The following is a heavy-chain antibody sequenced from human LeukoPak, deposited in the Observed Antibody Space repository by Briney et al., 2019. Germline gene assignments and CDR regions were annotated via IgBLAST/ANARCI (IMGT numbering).Heavy chain of an antibody. CDR1: GFTVSSKY. CDR3: AKPGPSSYSGEREYYFDY. Sequence: GGSLRLSCAASGFTVSSKYMSWVRQAPGKGLEWVSAISGSGGSTYYADSVKGRFTISRDNSKNTLYLQMNSLRAEDTAVYYCAKPGPSSYSGEREYYFDYWGQGTLVTVSS. J-gene: IGHJ4*02. D-gene: IGHD1-26*01. CDR2: ISGSGGST. V-gene: IGHV3-23*01.